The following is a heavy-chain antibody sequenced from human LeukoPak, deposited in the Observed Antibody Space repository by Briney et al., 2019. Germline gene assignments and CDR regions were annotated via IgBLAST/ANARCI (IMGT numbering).Heavy chain of an antibody. J-gene: IGHJ6*03. CDR1: GGTFSSYA. V-gene: IGHV1-69*06. CDR2: IIPIFGTA. CDR3: ARGVLLWFGELFQSAYYYYYYMDV. D-gene: IGHD3-10*01. Sequence: SVKVSCKASGGTFSSYAISWVRQAPGQGLEWMGGIIPIFGTANYAQKFQGRVTITADKSTSTAYMELGSLRSEDTAVYYCARGVLLWFGELFQSAYYYYYYMDVWGKGTTVTVSS.